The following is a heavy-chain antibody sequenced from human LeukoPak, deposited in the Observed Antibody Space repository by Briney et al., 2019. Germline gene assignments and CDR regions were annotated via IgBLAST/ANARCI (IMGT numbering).Heavy chain of an antibody. D-gene: IGHD5-24*01. CDR2: INTDGSTT. Sequence: GGSLRLSCAASGFTFSTYWMHWVRHSPGKGLVWVSRINTDGSTTSYADSVKGRFTISRDNAKNTPYLQMNSLTAEDTAVYYCAREDGDAYNFFDYWGQGTLVTVSS. J-gene: IGHJ4*02. CDR1: GFTFSTYW. V-gene: IGHV3-74*01. CDR3: AREDGDAYNFFDY.